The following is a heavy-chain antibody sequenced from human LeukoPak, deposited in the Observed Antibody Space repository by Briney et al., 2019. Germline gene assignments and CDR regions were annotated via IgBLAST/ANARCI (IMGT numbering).Heavy chain of an antibody. CDR1: GGSISSSSYY. V-gene: IGHV4-39*07. Sequence: PSETLSLTCTVSGGSISSSSYYWGWLRQPPGTGLEWIGSIYYSGSTYYNPSLKSRVTISVDTSKNQFSLKLSSVTAADTAVYYCARSIAARPIIDNWFDPWGQGTLVTVSS. J-gene: IGHJ5*02. CDR2: IYYSGST. D-gene: IGHD6-6*01. CDR3: ARSIAARPIIDNWFDP.